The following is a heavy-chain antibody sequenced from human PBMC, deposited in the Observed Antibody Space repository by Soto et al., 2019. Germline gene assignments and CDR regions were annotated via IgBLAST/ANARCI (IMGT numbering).Heavy chain of an antibody. CDR1: GYTFTSYG. Sequence: QVQLVQSGAEVKKPGASVKVSCKASGYTFTSYGISWVRQAPGQGLEWMGWISACNGNTNYAQKLQGRVTMTTDTSTSTDYMELRSLRSDDTAVYYCARDFGYGSGSYYPRFDYWGQGTLVTVSS. CDR2: ISACNGNT. J-gene: IGHJ4*02. CDR3: ARDFGYGSGSYYPRFDY. V-gene: IGHV1-18*04. D-gene: IGHD3-10*01.